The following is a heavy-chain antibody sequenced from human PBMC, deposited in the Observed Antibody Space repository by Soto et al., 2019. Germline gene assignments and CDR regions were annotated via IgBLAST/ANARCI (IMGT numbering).Heavy chain of an antibody. Sequence: SETLSLTCSVSDDSINSDKYYWGWIRQPPGKGLEWIGSIYYRGNAYYNPSLQTRVTISLDKSKSQFSLKLSSVTAADTAVYYCARALNEDHDAFDIWGQGTMVTVSS. V-gene: IGHV4-39*07. J-gene: IGHJ3*02. CDR3: ARALNEDHDAFDI. CDR2: IYYRGNA. D-gene: IGHD1-1*01. CDR1: DDSINSDKYY.